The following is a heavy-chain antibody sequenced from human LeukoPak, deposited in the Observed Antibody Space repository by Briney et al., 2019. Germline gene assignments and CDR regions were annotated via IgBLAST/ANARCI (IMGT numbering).Heavy chain of an antibody. D-gene: IGHD2/OR15-2a*01. V-gene: IGHV3-33*01. CDR2: IWYDGSNK. CDR1: GFTFSSYG. Sequence: PGGSLRRSCAASGFTFSSYGMHWVRQAPGKGLEWVAVIWYDGSNKYYADSVKGRFTISRDNSKNTLYLQMNSLRAEDTAVYYCARDGSTTALGNYFDYWGQGTLVTVSS. J-gene: IGHJ4*02. CDR3: ARDGSTTALGNYFDY.